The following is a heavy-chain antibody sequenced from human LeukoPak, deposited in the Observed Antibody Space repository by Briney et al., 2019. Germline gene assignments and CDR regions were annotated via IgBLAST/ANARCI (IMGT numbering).Heavy chain of an antibody. V-gene: IGHV3-21*01. CDR2: ISSSSSYI. CDR1: GFTFSSYT. D-gene: IGHD1-1*01. J-gene: IGHJ4*02. Sequence: PGGSLRLSCAASGFTFSSYTINWVRQAPGKGLEWVSSISSSSSYIYYPDSVKGRFTISRDNGKNSLYLQMNSLRAEDTAVYYCARDRLDLYYFDYWGQGTLVTVSS. CDR3: ARDRLDLYYFDY.